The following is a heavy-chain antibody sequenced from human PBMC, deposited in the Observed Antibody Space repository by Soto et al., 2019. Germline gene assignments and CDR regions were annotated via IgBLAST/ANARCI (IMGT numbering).Heavy chain of an antibody. CDR1: GFTFLSYA. J-gene: IGHJ3*02. CDR3: VKDQDWNYASNDSFDI. Sequence: GSLRLSCSASGFTFLSYAMHWVRQAPGKGLEYVSAIGSNGGSTYYADSVKGRFTISIDNSKNTLYLQMSSLRAEDTAMYYCVKDQDWNYASNDSFDIWGQGTMVTVSS. D-gene: IGHD1-7*01. CDR2: IGSNGGST. V-gene: IGHV3-64D*06.